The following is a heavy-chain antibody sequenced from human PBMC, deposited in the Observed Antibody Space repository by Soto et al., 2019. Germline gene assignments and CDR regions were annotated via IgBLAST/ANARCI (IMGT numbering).Heavy chain of an antibody. CDR1: GVTFCSYW. Sequence: PGGSLRLSCAASGVTFCSYWMHWVRQAPGKGLVWVSRINDDGSTANYADSVKGRFTISRDNSKNTLYLQMNSLRAEDTAVYYCANSGLGYCSSTSCPENEYYYYYYYMDVWGKGTTVTVS. D-gene: IGHD2-2*01. CDR3: ANSGLGYCSSTSCPENEYYYYYYYMDV. CDR2: INDDGSTA. V-gene: IGHV3-74*01. J-gene: IGHJ6*03.